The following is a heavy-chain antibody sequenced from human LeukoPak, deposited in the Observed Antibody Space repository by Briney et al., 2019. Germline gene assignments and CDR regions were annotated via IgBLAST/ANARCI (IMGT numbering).Heavy chain of an antibody. D-gene: IGHD6-13*01. CDR2: ISWDGGST. CDR3: AKEEVAAALDY. Sequence: GGSLRLSCAASGFTFDDYTMHWVRQAPGKGLEWVSLISWDGGSTYYADSVKGRFTISRDNSKNSLYLQMNSLRTEDTALYYRAKEEVAAALDYWGQGTLVTVSS. J-gene: IGHJ4*02. V-gene: IGHV3-43*01. CDR1: GFTFDDYT.